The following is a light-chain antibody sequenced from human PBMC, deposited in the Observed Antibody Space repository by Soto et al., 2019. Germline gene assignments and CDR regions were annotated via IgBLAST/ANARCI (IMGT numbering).Light chain of an antibody. CDR2: GAS. Sequence: EIVMTQSPATLSVSPGEGATLSCRASQSVGNNLAWYQQKPGQAPRLLXSGASTRATGFPGRFSGSGSETEFTLTISSLQPEDAAVYYCQQYNNWPKWTFGQGTKVDIK. V-gene: IGKV3-15*01. J-gene: IGKJ1*01. CDR1: QSVGNN. CDR3: QQYNNWPKWT.